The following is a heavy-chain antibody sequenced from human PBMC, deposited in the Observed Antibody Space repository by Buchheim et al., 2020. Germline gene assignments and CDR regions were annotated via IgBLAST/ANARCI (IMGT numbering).Heavy chain of an antibody. D-gene: IGHD2-2*02. V-gene: IGHV3-30*18. CDR3: AKVAGYCSSTSCYTNYYYYGMDV. J-gene: IGHJ6*02. Sequence: QVQLVESGGGVVQPGRSLRLSCVASGFSFSSFGMHWVRQAPGKGLEWVAVIPYDGSNKYYADSVKVRFTISRDNSKNTLYLQMNSLRAEDTAVYYCAKVAGYCSSTSCYTNYYYYGMDVWGQGTT. CDR1: GFSFSSFG. CDR2: IPYDGSNK.